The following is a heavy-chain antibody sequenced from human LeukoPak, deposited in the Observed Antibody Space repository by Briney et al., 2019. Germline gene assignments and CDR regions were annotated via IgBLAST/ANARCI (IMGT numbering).Heavy chain of an antibody. CDR2: MNPNSGNT. D-gene: IGHD3-10*01. J-gene: IGHJ5*02. CDR1: GYTFTSYD. CDR3: ARGPARTFGSGSNWFGP. V-gene: IGHV1-8*01. Sequence: ASVKVSCKASGYTFTSYDINWVRQATGQGLEWMGWMNPNSGNTGYAQKFQGRVTMTRNTSISTAYMELSSLRSEDTAVYYCARGPARTFGSGSNWFGPWGQGTLITVSS.